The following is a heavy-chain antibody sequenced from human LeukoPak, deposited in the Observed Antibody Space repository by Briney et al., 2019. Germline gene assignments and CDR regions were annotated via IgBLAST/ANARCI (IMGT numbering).Heavy chain of an antibody. Sequence: GGSLRLSCAASGFTFSSYSMNWVRQAPGKGLEWVSSISSSSSYIYYADSVKGRFTIPRDNAKNSLYLQMNSLRAEDTAVYYCARVGKQQLPYWGQGTLVTVSS. J-gene: IGHJ4*02. CDR2: ISSSSSYI. CDR3: ARVGKQQLPY. D-gene: IGHD6-13*01. CDR1: GFTFSSYS. V-gene: IGHV3-21*01.